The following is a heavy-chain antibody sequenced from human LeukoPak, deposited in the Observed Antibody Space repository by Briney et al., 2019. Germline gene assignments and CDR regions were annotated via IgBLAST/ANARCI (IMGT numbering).Heavy chain of an antibody. V-gene: IGHV4-34*01. CDR3: ARGHRLPGRY. CDR1: GGSFSGYY. J-gene: IGHJ4*02. CDR2: INHSGST. Sequence: PSETLSLTCAVYGGSFSGYYWSWTRQPPGKGLEWIGEINHSGSTNYNPSLKSRVTISVDTSKNQFSLKLSSVTAADTAVYYCARGHRLPGRYWGQGTLVTVSS. D-gene: IGHD2-15*01.